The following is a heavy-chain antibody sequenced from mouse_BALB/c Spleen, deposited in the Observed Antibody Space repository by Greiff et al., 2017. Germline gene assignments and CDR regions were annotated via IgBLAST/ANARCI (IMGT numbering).Heavy chain of an antibody. V-gene: IGHV1-20*02. Sequence: VQLKESGPELVKPGASVKISCKASGYSFTGYFMNWVMQSHGKSLEWIGRINPYNGDTFYNQKFKGKATLTVDKSSSTAHMELRSLASEDSAVYYCARRWGSTATAWFAYWGQGTLVTVSA. D-gene: IGHD1-2*01. J-gene: IGHJ3*01. CDR2: INPYNGDT. CDR1: GYSFTGYF. CDR3: ARRWGSTATAWFAY.